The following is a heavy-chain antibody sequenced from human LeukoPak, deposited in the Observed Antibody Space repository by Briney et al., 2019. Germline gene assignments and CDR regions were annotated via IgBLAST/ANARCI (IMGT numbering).Heavy chain of an antibody. CDR2: ISYDGSNK. J-gene: IGHJ4*02. D-gene: IGHD1-1*01. V-gene: IGHV3-30*03. Sequence: GGSLRLSCAASGFTFSSYGMHWVRQAPGKGLEWVAVISYDGSNKYYADSVKGRFTISRDNSKNTLYLQMNSLRAEDTAMYYCARGATGTTFDYWGQGTLVTVSS. CDR1: GFTFSSYG. CDR3: ARGATGTTFDY.